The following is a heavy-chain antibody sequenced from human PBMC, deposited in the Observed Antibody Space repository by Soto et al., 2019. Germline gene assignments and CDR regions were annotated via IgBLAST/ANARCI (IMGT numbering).Heavy chain of an antibody. Sequence: QVQLVQSGAEVKKPGASVKVSCKASGYTFNTYSISWVRQAPGQGLEWMGWISGYNGDTHYAQKFQGRVTMTTDTSTSTAYMELRGLRSDDTAMYYCARENVLSYVNTAMVDYFDYWGQGTLVTVSS. CDR2: ISGYNGDT. CDR3: ARENVLSYVNTAMVDYFDY. CDR1: GYTFNTYS. D-gene: IGHD5-18*01. V-gene: IGHV1-18*01. J-gene: IGHJ4*02.